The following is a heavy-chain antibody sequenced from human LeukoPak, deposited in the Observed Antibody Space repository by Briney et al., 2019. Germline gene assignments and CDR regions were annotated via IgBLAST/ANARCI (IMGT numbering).Heavy chain of an antibody. CDR2: IIPIFGTA. Sequence: ASVKVSCKASGGTFISYAISWVRQAPGQGLEWMGGIIPIFGTANYAQKFQGRVTITADESTSTAYMELSSLRSEDTAVYYCARLYYYDSSGYYRNYNWFDPWGQGTLVTVSS. CDR3: ARLYYYDSSGYYRNYNWFDP. D-gene: IGHD3-22*01. CDR1: GGTFISYA. J-gene: IGHJ5*02. V-gene: IGHV1-69*13.